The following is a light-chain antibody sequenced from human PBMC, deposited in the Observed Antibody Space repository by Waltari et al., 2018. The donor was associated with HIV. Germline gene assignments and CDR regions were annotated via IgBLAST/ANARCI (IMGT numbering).Light chain of an antibody. CDR2: DVR. Sequence: QSALTPPRSVSGSPGHSVTISCTGTCSDVGAYNRVSWYQQHPGKAPKVLIYDVRERPAGVPDRFSGSKSANTASLTISGLQADDEADYHCCSYAGSYIVFGTGTKVTVL. V-gene: IGLV2-11*01. CDR3: CSYAGSYIV. J-gene: IGLJ1*01. CDR1: CSDVGAYNR.